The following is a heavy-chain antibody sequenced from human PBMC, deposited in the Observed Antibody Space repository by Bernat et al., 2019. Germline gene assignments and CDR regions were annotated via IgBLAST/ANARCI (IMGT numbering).Heavy chain of an antibody. CDR1: GFTFRNYG. CDR2: IWYDGSNK. V-gene: IGHV3-33*01. D-gene: IGHD3-10*01. Sequence: QMQLVESGGGVVQPGRSLRLSCAASGFTFRNYGMHWVRQAPGTGLEWVTFIWYDGSNKYYADSVKGRFTISRDNSKNTLYLQMNSLRAEDTAVYYCARKYGSGSYYNVRADYYYYMDVWGKGTTVTVSS. J-gene: IGHJ6*03. CDR3: ARKYGSGSYYNVRADYYYYMDV.